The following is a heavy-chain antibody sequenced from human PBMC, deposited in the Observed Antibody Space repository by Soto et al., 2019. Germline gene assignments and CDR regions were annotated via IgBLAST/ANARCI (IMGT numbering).Heavy chain of an antibody. CDR2: IYPGDSDT. CDR1: GYSFTSYW. D-gene: IGHD3-22*01. CDR3: ARQGHYYDSSGYYYAAKDAFDI. V-gene: IGHV5-51*01. Sequence: LGESLKISCKGSGYSFTSYWIGWVRQMPGKGLEWMGIIYPGDSDTRYSPSFQGQVTISADKSISTAYLQWSSLKASDTAMYYCARQGHYYDSSGYYYAAKDAFDIWGQGTMVTVSS. J-gene: IGHJ3*02.